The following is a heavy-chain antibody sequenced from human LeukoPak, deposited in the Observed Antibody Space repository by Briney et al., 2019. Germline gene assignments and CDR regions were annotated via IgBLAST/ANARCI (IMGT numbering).Heavy chain of an antibody. CDR2: INAGNGDT. V-gene: IGHV1-3*01. D-gene: IGHD3-3*01. J-gene: IGHJ4*02. Sequence: ASVKVSCKDSGYTFTNDAVNWLRQAPGQRLEWMGWINAGNGDTKFSQNYQARVTITRDASASTAYMELSSLASEDTAVYFCARGLWSAHRREYYFDSWGQGTLVTVSS. CDR3: ARGLWSAHRREYYFDS. CDR1: GYTFTNDA.